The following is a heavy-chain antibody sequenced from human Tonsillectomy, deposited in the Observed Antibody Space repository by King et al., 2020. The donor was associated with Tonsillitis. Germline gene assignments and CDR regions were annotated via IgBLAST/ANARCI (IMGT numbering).Heavy chain of an antibody. CDR1: GFSFSGYA. J-gene: IGHJ4*02. D-gene: IGHD2-21*02. CDR2: VSNSGGVT. V-gene: IGHV3-23*04. CDR3: SKAMVVTGLLDS. Sequence: VQLVESGGGLVQPGGSLRLSCAASGFSFSGYAMSWVRQAPGKGLEWVSGVSNSGGVTYYADSVKGRFTISRDNSKKTRYLQINSLRAEETALYYRSKAMVVTGLLDSWGQGTLVTVSS.